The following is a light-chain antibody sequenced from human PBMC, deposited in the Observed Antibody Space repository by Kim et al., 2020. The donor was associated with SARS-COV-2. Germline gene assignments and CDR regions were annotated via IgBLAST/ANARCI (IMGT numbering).Light chain of an antibody. Sequence: ASVKLTCPRSSGNSGDAIAWHQQQQEKGPRYLMKLNSDGSRSKGDGIPDRFSGSSSGAERYLTSPSLQSEDEADYYCQTWDTGIRVFGGGTQLTVL. CDR3: QTWDTGIRV. CDR2: LNSDGSR. V-gene: IGLV4-69*01. J-gene: IGLJ2*01. CDR1: SGNSGDA.